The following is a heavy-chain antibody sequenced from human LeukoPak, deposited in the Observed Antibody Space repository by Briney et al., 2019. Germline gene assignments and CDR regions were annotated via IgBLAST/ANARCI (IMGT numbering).Heavy chain of an antibody. Sequence: ASVKVSCKASGYTFTSYGISWVRQAPGQGLEWMGWISAYNGNTNYAQKLQGRVTMTTDTSTSTAYMELRSLRSDDTAVYYCARDTRTTNEDAFDIWGQGTMVTVSS. CDR1: GYTFTSYG. V-gene: IGHV1-18*01. CDR2: ISAYNGNT. CDR3: ARDTRTTNEDAFDI. D-gene: IGHD4-17*01. J-gene: IGHJ3*02.